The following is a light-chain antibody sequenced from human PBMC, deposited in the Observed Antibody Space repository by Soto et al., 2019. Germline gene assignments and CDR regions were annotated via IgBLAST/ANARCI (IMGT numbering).Light chain of an antibody. CDR1: QSISSY. Sequence: TQMTQSPSSLSASVGDRVTITCRASQSISSYLNWYQQKPGKAPKLLIYAASSLQSGVPSRFSGSGSGTDFTLTISSLQPEDFATYYCQQSYSTLRTFGQGTKVDIK. J-gene: IGKJ1*01. CDR3: QQSYSTLRT. V-gene: IGKV1-39*01. CDR2: AAS.